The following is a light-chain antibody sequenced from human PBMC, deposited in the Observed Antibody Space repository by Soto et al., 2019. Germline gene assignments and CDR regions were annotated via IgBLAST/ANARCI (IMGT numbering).Light chain of an antibody. CDR2: DVS. Sequence: QSVLTQPASVSGSPGQSITISCTGTSSDVGGYDFVSWYQQHPGKAPKLMIYDVSNRPSGVPDRFSGSKSGNTASLTISGLQAEDEADYYCSSYTRSTTLVFGGGTKVTVL. V-gene: IGLV2-14*03. CDR3: SSYTRSTTLV. J-gene: IGLJ2*01. CDR1: SSDVGGYDF.